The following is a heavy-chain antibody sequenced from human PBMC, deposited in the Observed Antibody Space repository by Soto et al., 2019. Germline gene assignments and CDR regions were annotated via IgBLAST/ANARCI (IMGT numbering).Heavy chain of an antibody. CDR1: GDSVSRNSAA. CDR2: TYYRSRWYN. CDR3: AGTTSLQWYYMDG. Sequence: SQTLSLTCAISGDSVSRNSAAWNCIRRSPSGGLKWLGRTYYRSRWYNDYAVSVRSRITINPDTSKNQFSLHLNSVTPEDTAVYFWAGTTSLQWYYMDGWGKETTVTVAS. V-gene: IGHV6-1*01. J-gene: IGHJ6*03. D-gene: IGHD1-7*01.